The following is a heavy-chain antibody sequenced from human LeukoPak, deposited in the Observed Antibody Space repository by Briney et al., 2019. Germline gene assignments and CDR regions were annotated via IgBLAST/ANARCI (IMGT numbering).Heavy chain of an antibody. D-gene: IGHD5-18*01. CDR3: ATGHSYGYDY. J-gene: IGHJ4*02. Sequence: GGSLRLSCAASGLTFSDFWMHWVRQPPGKGLVWVALVKGDGRTTIYADSVKGRFTISRDNAKNTLYLQMNSLRADDSGVYYRATGHSYGYDYWGQGVLVTVSS. V-gene: IGHV3-74*01. CDR1: GLTFSDFW. CDR2: VKGDGRTT.